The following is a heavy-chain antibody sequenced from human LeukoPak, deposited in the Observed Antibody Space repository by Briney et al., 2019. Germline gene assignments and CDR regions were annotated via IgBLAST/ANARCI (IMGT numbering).Heavy chain of an antibody. V-gene: IGHV4-59*01. CDR1: GGSISSYY. Sequence: SETLSLTCTVSGGSISSYYWSWIRQPPGKGLEWIGCIYSSGSTNYNPSLKSRVTISVDTSKNQFSLKLSSVTAADTAVYYCARARYCSSTSCYPTPYYFDYWGQGTLVTVSS. CDR2: IYSSGST. J-gene: IGHJ4*02. D-gene: IGHD2-2*01. CDR3: ARARYCSSTSCYPTPYYFDY.